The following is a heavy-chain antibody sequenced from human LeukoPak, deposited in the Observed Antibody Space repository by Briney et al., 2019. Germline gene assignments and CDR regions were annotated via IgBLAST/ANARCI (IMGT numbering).Heavy chain of an antibody. V-gene: IGHV4-39*01. CDR1: GGPISSSSYY. Sequence: SETLSLTCTVSGGPISSSSYYWGWIRQPPGKGLEWIGSIYYSGSTYYNPSLKSRVTISVDTSKNQFSLKLSSVTAADTAVYYCAENSSGWYFDYWGQGTLVTVSS. CDR2: IYYSGST. CDR3: AENSSGWYFDY. J-gene: IGHJ4*02. D-gene: IGHD6-19*01.